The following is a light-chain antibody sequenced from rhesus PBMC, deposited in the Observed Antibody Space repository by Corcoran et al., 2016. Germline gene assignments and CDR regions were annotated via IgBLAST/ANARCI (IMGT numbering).Light chain of an antibody. Sequence: DIVMTQSPDSLAVSLGERVTINCKSSQSLLYSFNNKNYLAWYQQKPGQAPKLLIYGASTRESGVPNRFSGSGSGTDFTLTISGLQAEDMAVYYCQQYYSSPYSFGQETKVEIK. CDR3: QQYYSSPYS. CDR1: QSLLYSFNNKNY. V-gene: IGKV4-1*01. J-gene: IGKJ2*01. CDR2: GAS.